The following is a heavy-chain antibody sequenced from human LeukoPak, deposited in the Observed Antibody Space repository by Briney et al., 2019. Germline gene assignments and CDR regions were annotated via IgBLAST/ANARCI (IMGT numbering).Heavy chain of an antibody. CDR3: ASPNGEQWLVH. CDR1: GYTFTSYY. D-gene: IGHD6-19*01. Sequence: ASVKVSCKASGYTFTSYYMHWVRQAPGQGLEWMGIINPSGGSTSYAQKFQGRVTMTRDTSTSTVYMEVSSLRSEDTAVYYCASPNGEQWLVHWGRETWSPSPQ. J-gene: IGHJ4*02. V-gene: IGHV1-46*01. CDR2: INPSGGST.